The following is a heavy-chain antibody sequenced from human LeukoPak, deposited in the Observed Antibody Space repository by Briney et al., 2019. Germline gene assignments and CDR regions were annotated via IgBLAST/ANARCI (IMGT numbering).Heavy chain of an antibody. Sequence: GGSLRLSCAASGVTFGNYAMSWVRQAPGKGLEWVSGISGSGGSTYYADSVKGRFTISRDNAKNSLYLQMNSLRAEDTAVYYCAGGYCSGGSCRDLDYWGQGTLVTVSS. CDR2: ISGSGGST. CDR3: AGGYCSGGSCRDLDY. J-gene: IGHJ4*02. V-gene: IGHV3-23*01. CDR1: GVTFGNYA. D-gene: IGHD2-15*01.